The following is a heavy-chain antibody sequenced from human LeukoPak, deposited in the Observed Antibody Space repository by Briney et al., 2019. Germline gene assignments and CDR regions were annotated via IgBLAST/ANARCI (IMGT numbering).Heavy chain of an antibody. D-gene: IGHD4-17*01. Sequence: GGSLRLSCAASGFTFSSYSMNWLRQAPGKGLEWVSGISPNGVITYYADSVKGRFTISRDNSKNTLYVQMSSLRAEDTAVYYCARRTRGTSGGYFDYWGQGTLVAVYS. CDR2: ISPNGVIT. V-gene: IGHV3-23*01. CDR3: ARRTRGTSGGYFDY. J-gene: IGHJ4*02. CDR1: GFTFSSYS.